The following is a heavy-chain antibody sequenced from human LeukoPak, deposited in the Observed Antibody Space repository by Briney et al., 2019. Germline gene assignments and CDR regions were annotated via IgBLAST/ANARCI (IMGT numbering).Heavy chain of an antibody. J-gene: IGHJ4*02. CDR3: AKRGSSGWYVPAGIDY. D-gene: IGHD6-19*01. CDR1: GFTLSSYA. Sequence: PGGSLRLSCAASGFTLSSYAMSSVCPAPREGQGWVSAISGSGGSTYYADSVKGRFTISRDNSKNTLYLQMNSLRAEDTAVYYCAKRGSSGWYVPAGIDYWGQGTLVTVSS. V-gene: IGHV3-23*01. CDR2: ISGSGGST.